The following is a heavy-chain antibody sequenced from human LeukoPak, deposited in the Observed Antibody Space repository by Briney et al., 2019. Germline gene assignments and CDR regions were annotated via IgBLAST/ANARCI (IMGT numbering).Heavy chain of an antibody. CDR3: ARLWFGYNWFDP. Sequence: GASLKISCKGSGYSFTSYWMSWVRQMPGKGLEWMGRIDPSDSYTNYSPSFQGHVTISADKSISTAYLQWSSLKASDTAMYYCARLWFGYNWFDPWGQGTLVTVSS. J-gene: IGHJ5*02. D-gene: IGHD3-10*01. CDR1: GYSFTSYW. V-gene: IGHV5-10-1*01. CDR2: IDPSDSYT.